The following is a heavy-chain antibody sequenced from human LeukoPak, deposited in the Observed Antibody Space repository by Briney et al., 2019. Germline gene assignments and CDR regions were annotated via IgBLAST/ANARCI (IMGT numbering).Heavy chain of an antibody. D-gene: IGHD4-17*01. Sequence: GETLRLSCAASGFTFSTYVMSWVRQAPGKGLEWVSAISGSGGSTYYADSVKDRFTISRDNSKNTLYLQMNSLRAEDTAVYYCAKDGGDYFYYFDYWGQGTLVTVSS. CDR2: ISGSGGST. CDR1: GFTFSTYV. V-gene: IGHV3-23*01. CDR3: AKDGGDYFYYFDY. J-gene: IGHJ4*02.